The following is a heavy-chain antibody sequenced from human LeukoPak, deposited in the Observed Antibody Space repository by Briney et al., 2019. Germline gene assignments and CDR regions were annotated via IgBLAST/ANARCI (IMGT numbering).Heavy chain of an antibody. J-gene: IGHJ4*02. CDR3: ARGRAGQLLFDY. V-gene: IGHV1-69*13. CDR1: GGTFSSYA. D-gene: IGHD2-2*01. CDR2: IIPIFGTA. Sequence: SVKVSCEASGGTFSSYAISWVRQAPGQGLEWMGGIIPIFGTANYAQKFQGRVTITADESTSTAYMELSSLRSEDTAVYYCARGRAGQLLFDYWGQGTLVTVSS.